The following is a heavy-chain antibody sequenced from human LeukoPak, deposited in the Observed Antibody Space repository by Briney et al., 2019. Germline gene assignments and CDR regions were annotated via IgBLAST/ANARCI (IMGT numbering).Heavy chain of an antibody. J-gene: IGHJ6*03. CDR1: GFTFSSYG. CDR3: ANAIAAAGNTYYYYYYMDV. Sequence: GGSLRLSCAASGFTFSSYGMHWVRQAPGKGLVWVEFIRYDGSNKYYADSVKGRFTISRDNSKNTLYLQMNSLSAEDTAVYYCANAIAAAGNTYYYYYYMDVWGKGTTVTISS. D-gene: IGHD6-13*01. V-gene: IGHV3-30*02. CDR2: IRYDGSNK.